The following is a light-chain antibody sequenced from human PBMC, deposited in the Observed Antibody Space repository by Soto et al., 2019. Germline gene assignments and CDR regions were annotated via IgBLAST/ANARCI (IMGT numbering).Light chain of an antibody. V-gene: IGKV1-39*01. Sequence: DTQSTQSPTSLSSSLLDRVTITCRASQSISNYLNWYQQKPGKAPKLLIYAASSLQSGVPSRFSGSGSGTDFTLTISSLQPEDFATYYCQQSYSTPWTFGQGTKVDNK. CDR2: AAS. J-gene: IGKJ1*01. CDR3: QQSYSTPWT. CDR1: QSISNY.